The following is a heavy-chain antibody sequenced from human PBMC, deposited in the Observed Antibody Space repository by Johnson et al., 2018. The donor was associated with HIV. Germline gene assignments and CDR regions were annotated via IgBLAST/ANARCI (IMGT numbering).Heavy chain of an antibody. D-gene: IGHD6-13*01. J-gene: IGHJ3*02. V-gene: IGHV3-33*06. CDR3: AKDQWSTSWTNDAFDI. CDR2: IWYDGSNK. Sequence: QMQLVESGGAVVQPGRSLRLSCTASGFTFHNYGMHWVRQAPGKGPEWVAVIWYDGSNKYYADSVKGRFTISRDNSKNTLFLQMNSLRAEDTAVYYCAKDQWSTSWTNDAFDIWGQGTMVTVSS. CDR1: GFTFHNYG.